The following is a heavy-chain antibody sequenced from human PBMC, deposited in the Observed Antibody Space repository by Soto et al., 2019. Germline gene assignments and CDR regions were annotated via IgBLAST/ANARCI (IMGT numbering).Heavy chain of an antibody. CDR2: ISAYNGNT. CDR1: GYTFTSYG. D-gene: IGHD6-13*01. J-gene: IGHJ6*02. Sequence: QVQLVQSGAEVKKPGASVKVSCKASGYTFTSYGISWVRQAPGQGLEWMGWISAYNGNTNYAQKLQGRVTMTTDTSPSTAYMELRSLRCDDTAVYYCAIDIEVGSSWDFFYGMDVWGQGATVPVAS. CDR3: AIDIEVGSSWDFFYGMDV. V-gene: IGHV1-18*01.